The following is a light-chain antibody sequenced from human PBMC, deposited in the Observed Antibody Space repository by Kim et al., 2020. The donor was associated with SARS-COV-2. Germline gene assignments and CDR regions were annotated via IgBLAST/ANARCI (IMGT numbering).Light chain of an antibody. CDR2: KSS. V-gene: IGKV1-5*03. CDR3: QQYESPLYT. J-gene: IGKJ2*01. CDR1: QNINTW. Sequence: DIQMTQSPSALSASVGDRVTINCRASQNINTWVAWYQQKPGAAPKLLIYKSSYLQSGVPSRCSGGGSGTAFTLTINGLQPDDFATYYCQQYESPLYTFGQGTKLEI.